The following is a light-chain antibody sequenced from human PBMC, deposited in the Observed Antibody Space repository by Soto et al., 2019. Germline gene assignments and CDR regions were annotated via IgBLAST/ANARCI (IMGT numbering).Light chain of an antibody. V-gene: IGKV3-15*01. J-gene: IGKJ2*01. CDR1: QSVSNS. CDR3: QQYKNWPPLYT. CDR2: DAS. Sequence: EIVMTQSPATLSVSPGERATLSCRASQSVSNSLAWYQQKPGQAPRLLIYDASTRATGIPARFSGSGSGTEFTLTITSLQSEDFASYSCQQYKNWPPLYTFGQGTKLDIK.